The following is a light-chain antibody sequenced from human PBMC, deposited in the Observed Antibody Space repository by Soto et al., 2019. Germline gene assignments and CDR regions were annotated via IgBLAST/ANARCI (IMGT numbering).Light chain of an antibody. J-gene: IGKJ1*01. V-gene: IGKV3-11*01. CDR1: QSVISN. CDR2: DAS. CDR3: QQRSNWPWT. Sequence: EIVLTQSPATLSLSPGERATLSCRASQSVISNLAWYQQKPGQAPRLLIYDASNRATGIPARFSGSGSGTDFTLTVSSLEPEDFVVYCCQQRSNWPWTFGQGTKVDIK.